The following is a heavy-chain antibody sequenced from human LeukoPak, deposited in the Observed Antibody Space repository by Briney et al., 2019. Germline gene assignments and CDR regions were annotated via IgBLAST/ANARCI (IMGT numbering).Heavy chain of an antibody. J-gene: IGHJ4*02. CDR2: IVVGSGNT. CDR3: AALHFYCGGDCYPGGLDY. V-gene: IGHV1-58*01. Sequence: SVKVSCKASGFTFTSSAVQWVRQARGQRLEWMGWIVVGSGNTNYAQKFQERVTITRDMSTSTAYMELSSLRSEDTAVYYCAALHFYCGGDCYPGGLDYWGQGTLVTVSS. D-gene: IGHD2-21*02. CDR1: GFTFTSSA.